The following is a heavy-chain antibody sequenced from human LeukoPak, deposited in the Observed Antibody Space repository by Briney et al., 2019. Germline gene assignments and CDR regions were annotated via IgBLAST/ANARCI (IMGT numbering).Heavy chain of an antibody. V-gene: IGHV6-1*01. CDR2: TCYRYNVHN. J-gene: IGHJ6*02. D-gene: IGHD6-19*01. CDR1: RDRSYSNSAA. Sequence: SQTLSLTCALSRDRSYSNSAAWHSIRQSPSRVLEWLARTCYRYNVHNDYAVAVKSRININPETSMNQFSLQLNSVTAQATAVYYCARLYRGSSSGWSALSPYYYYGMDVWGHGATVTVSS. CDR3: ARLYRGSSSGWSALSPYYYYGMDV.